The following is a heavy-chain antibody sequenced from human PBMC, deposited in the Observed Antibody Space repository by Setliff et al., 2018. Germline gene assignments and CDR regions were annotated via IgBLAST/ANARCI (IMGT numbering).Heavy chain of an antibody. D-gene: IGHD3-22*01. J-gene: IGHJ4*02. CDR2: INAANGKT. V-gene: IGHV1-3*01. CDR1: GYTFTNYA. CDR3: ARGYYDSYARYYVVGDY. Sequence: GASVKVSCKTSGYTFTNYAIHWVRQAPGQRLEWMGWINAANGKTKYSQKFQGRVTMTRDTSTSTVYMELSSLRTEDTAVYYCARGYYDSYARYYVVGDYWGQGTPVTVSS.